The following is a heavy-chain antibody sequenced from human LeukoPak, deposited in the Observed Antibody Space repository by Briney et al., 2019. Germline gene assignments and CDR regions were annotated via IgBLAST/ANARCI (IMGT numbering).Heavy chain of an antibody. CDR3: ARAASGSYDAFDI. CDR1: GFTFSSYG. J-gene: IGHJ3*02. CDR2: ISYDGSNK. D-gene: IGHD1-26*01. V-gene: IGHV3-30*03. Sequence: GGSLRLSCAASGFTFSSYGMHWVRQAPGKGLEWVAVISYDGSNKYYADSVKGRFTISRDNSKNTLYLQMNSLRAEDTAVYYCARAASGSYDAFDIWGQGTMVTVSS.